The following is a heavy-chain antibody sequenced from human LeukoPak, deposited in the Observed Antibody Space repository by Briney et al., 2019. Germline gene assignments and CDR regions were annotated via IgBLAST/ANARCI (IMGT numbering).Heavy chain of an antibody. CDR3: ARKGAAAGTLHDAFDI. V-gene: IGHV3-20*04. Sequence: GGSLRLSCAASGFTFDDYGMSWVRQAPGKGLEWVSGINWNGGSTGYADSVKGRFTISRDNAKNSLYLQMNSLRAEDTALYYCARKGAAAGTLHDAFDIWGQGTMVTVSS. J-gene: IGHJ3*02. CDR2: INWNGGST. CDR1: GFTFDDYG. D-gene: IGHD6-13*01.